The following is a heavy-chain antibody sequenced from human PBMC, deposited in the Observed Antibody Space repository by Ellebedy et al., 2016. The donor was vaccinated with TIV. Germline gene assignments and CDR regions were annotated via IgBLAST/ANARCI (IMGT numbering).Heavy chain of an antibody. CDR2: ISAYNGNT. V-gene: IGHV1-18*04. CDR1: GYTFTSYG. CDR3: ARDIFRDTAENEQTDY. D-gene: IGHD1/OR15-1a*01. Sequence: ASVKVSXXASGYTFTSYGISWVRQAPGQGLEWMGWISAYNGNTNYAQKLQGRVTMTTDTSTSTAYMELRSLRSDDTAVYYCARDIFRDTAENEQTDYWGQGTLVTVSS. J-gene: IGHJ4*02.